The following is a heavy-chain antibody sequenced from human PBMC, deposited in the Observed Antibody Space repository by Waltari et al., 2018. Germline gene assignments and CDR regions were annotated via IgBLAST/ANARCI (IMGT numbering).Heavy chain of an antibody. CDR2: IYYSGST. Sequence: QLQLQESGPGLVKPSETLSLTCTVSGGSISSSSYYWGWIRQPPGKGLEWIGSIYYSGSTYYNPSLKRRVTISVDTSKNQFSLKLSSVTAADTAVYYCGAFTVTTSHFQHWGQGTLVTVSS. CDR3: GAFTVTTSHFQH. J-gene: IGHJ1*01. D-gene: IGHD4-17*01. V-gene: IGHV4-39*01. CDR1: GGSISSSSYY.